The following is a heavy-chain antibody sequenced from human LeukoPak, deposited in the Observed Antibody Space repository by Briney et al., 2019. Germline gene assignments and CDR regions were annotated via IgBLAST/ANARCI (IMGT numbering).Heavy chain of an antibody. V-gene: IGHV4-30-4*07. CDR1: GVAISRGGYA. CDR2: IYHSGTT. Sequence: SETLSLTCAVSGVAISRGGYAWNWIRQPPGKGLEWIAYIYHSGTTYYNPSLKSRATISVDTSKNQFSLKLSSVTAADTAVYYCARSTYCSGGSCSHNWFDPWGQGTLVTVSS. CDR3: ARSTYCSGGSCSHNWFDP. D-gene: IGHD2-15*01. J-gene: IGHJ5*02.